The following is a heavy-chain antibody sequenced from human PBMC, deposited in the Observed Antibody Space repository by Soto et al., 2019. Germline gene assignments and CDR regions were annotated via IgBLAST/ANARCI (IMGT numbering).Heavy chain of an antibody. V-gene: IGHV1-69*13. Sequence: GASVKVSCKASGGTFSSYAISWVRQAPGQGLEWMGGIIPIFGTANYAQKFQGRVTITADESTSTAYMELSSLRSEDTAVYYCARPKVGATETYFDYWGQGTLVTVSS. D-gene: IGHD1-26*01. CDR2: IIPIFGTA. J-gene: IGHJ4*02. CDR3: ARPKVGATETYFDY. CDR1: GGTFSSYA.